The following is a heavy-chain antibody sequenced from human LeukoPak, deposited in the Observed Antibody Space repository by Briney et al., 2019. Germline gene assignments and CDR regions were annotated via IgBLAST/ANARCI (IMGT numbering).Heavy chain of an antibody. J-gene: IGHJ4*02. CDR1: GDSISTYY. CDR3: ASQTRTDYYDSSGQSMDY. CDR2: IYYRVTS. D-gene: IGHD3-22*01. V-gene: IGHV4-59*01. Sequence: PSETLSLTCTVSGDSISTYYWSWIRQPPGKGLEWIGYIYYRVTSDYNPSLKSRVTMSVDMSTRQISLKLSSVTAADTAVYYCASQTRTDYYDSSGQSMDYWGQGTLVTVSS.